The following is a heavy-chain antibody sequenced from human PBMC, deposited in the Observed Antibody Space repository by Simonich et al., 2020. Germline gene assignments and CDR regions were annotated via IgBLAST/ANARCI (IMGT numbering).Heavy chain of an antibody. V-gene: IGHV3-30*18. CDR3: AKDPISYSSSWNWFDP. J-gene: IGHJ5*02. CDR1: GFTFIAMA. CDR2: IWYDGSNK. D-gene: IGHD6-13*01. Sequence: GGGVVQPGRSLRLSCAASGFTFIAMACTGSARLQGKGLEWVAVIWYDGSNKYYADSVKGRFTISRDNSKNTLYLQMNSLRAEDTAMYYCAKDPISYSSSWNWFDPWGQGTLVTVSS.